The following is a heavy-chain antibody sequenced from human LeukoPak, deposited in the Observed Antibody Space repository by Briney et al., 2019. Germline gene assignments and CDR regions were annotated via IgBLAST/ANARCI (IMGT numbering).Heavy chain of an antibody. D-gene: IGHD6-19*01. V-gene: IGHV3-23*01. CDR1: GFTFSNYA. CDR3: AKPVAGSSLGAFDI. Sequence: GGSLRLAWAASGFTFSNYAMSWVRQAPGRGLEWVSGLTGSGGTTYYADSVKGRFTISRDNSRSTLYLQTNSLRVEDTAVYYCAKPVAGSSLGAFDIWGQGTMVTVSS. CDR2: LTGSGGTT. J-gene: IGHJ3*02.